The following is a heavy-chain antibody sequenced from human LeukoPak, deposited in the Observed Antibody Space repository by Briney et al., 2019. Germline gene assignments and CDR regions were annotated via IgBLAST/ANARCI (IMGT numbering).Heavy chain of an antibody. J-gene: IGHJ5*02. V-gene: IGHV1-18*01. CDR2: ISAYNGNT. CDR3: ARTKLRLGELSSNWFDP. Sequence: ASVKVSCKASVYTFTSYGISWVRQAPGQGLEWMGWISAYNGNTNSAQKLQGRVTMTTDTSTSTAYMELRSLRSDDTAVYYCARTKLRLGELSSNWFDPWGQGTLVTVSS. CDR1: VYTFTSYG. D-gene: IGHD3-16*02.